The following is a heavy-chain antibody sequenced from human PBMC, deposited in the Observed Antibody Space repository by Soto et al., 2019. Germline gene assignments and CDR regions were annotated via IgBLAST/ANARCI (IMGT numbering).Heavy chain of an antibody. J-gene: IGHJ4*02. CDR2: IYYSGST. Sequence: SETLSLTCSVSGGSISSSSYYWGWIRQPPGKGLEWIGSIYYSGSTYYNPSLKSRVTISVDSSKNQFSLKLSSVTAADTAVYYCAKTVDIGYYYSTRYYFDYWGQGTLVIGSS. D-gene: IGHD3-22*01. V-gene: IGHV4-39*01. CDR3: AKTVDIGYYYSTRYYFDY. CDR1: GGSISSSSYY.